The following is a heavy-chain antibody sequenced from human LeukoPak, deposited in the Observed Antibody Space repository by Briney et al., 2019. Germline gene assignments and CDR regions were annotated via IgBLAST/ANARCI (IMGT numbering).Heavy chain of an antibody. V-gene: IGHV3-9*01. J-gene: IGHJ3*02. Sequence: GGSLRLSCAPSGFIFDDYAMHWVRQAPGKGLEWVSGISWNSGSIGYADSVKGRFTISRDNSKNTLYLQMNSLRAEDTAVYYCARADEYVWGSYRRRNAFDIRGQGTMVTVSS. CDR2: ISWNSGSI. CDR1: GFIFDDYA. D-gene: IGHD3-16*02. CDR3: ARADEYVWGSYRRRNAFDI.